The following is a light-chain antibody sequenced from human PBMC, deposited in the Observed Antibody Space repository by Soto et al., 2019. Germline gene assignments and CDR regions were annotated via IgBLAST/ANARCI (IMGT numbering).Light chain of an antibody. CDR2: GAS. CDR1: QSVSSN. Sequence: EIVMTQSPATLSVSPGERATLSCRASQSVSSNLAWYQQKPGQAPRLLIYGASTRATGIPARFSGSGSGTEFTLTISSRQSEDVADYYCQQYHSWPPYTFGQGTKLEIK. V-gene: IGKV3-15*01. CDR3: QQYHSWPPYT. J-gene: IGKJ2*01.